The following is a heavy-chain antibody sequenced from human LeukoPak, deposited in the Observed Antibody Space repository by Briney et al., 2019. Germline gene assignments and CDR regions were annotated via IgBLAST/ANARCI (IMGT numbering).Heavy chain of an antibody. CDR2: IXSSSSTI. D-gene: IGHD2-2*02. Sequence: GFTXSSYXXXWVRQAPGKGRXXXSYIXSSSSTIYYADSVKGRFTISRDNAKKSLYLQMNNMRAEDTAVYYCARDRYCSSTSCYKIDAFDIWGQGTMVTVSS. J-gene: IGHJ3*02. CDR3: ARDRYCSSTSCYKIDAFDI. CDR1: GFTXSSYX. V-gene: IGHV3-48*01.